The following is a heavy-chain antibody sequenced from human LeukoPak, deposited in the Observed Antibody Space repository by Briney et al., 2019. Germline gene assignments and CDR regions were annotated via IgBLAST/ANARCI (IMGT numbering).Heavy chain of an antibody. CDR2: INHSGST. CDR3: AIDVFPADYYYSRGYAFRDY. CDR1: GGSLSGSY. Sequence: SETLSLTRTVYGGSLSGSYWSWIRQPPGKGRGWIGVINHSGSTTYNPSLKSRVTIPVDTSKNQFSLKLTSVTAADTAVYYCAIDVFPADYYYSRGYAFRDYWGQGTLVTVSS. V-gene: IGHV4-34*01. D-gene: IGHD3-22*01. J-gene: IGHJ4*02.